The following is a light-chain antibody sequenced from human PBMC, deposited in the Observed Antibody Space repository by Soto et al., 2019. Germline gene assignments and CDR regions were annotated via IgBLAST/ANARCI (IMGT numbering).Light chain of an antibody. CDR2: EGS. Sequence: QSALTQPASVSGSPGQSITISCTGTSSDVGSYNLVSWYQQHPGKAPKLMIYEGSKRPSGVSNRFSGSKSGNTASLTISGLLAEDEADYYCCSYAGSSPYVFGTGTKLTVL. V-gene: IGLV2-23*01. CDR3: CSYAGSSPYV. J-gene: IGLJ1*01. CDR1: SSDVGSYNL.